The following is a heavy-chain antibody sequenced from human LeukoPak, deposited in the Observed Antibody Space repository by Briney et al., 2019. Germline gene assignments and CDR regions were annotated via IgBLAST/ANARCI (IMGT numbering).Heavy chain of an antibody. V-gene: IGHV3-9*01. CDR2: ISWNSCSI. CDR3: AKALWSSSWLDY. D-gene: IGHD6-13*01. CDR1: GFTFDDYA. Sequence: GRSLSLSCAASGFTFDDYAMHWVRPAPGKGLEWVSGISWNSCSIGYAGSVKGRFTISRDNAKNSLYLQMNSLRAEDTALYYCAKALWSSSWLDYWGQGTLVTVSS. J-gene: IGHJ4*02.